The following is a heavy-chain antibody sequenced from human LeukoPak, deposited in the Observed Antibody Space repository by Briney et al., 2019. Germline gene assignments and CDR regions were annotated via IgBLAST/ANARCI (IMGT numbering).Heavy chain of an antibody. J-gene: IGHJ3*02. CDR1: GYSFTSYW. CDR2: IDPSDAYT. D-gene: IGHD3-10*01. V-gene: IGHV5-10-1*01. CDR3: ARIFLYYGSGSPLVAFDI. Sequence: GESLKISCKGSGYSFTSYWISWVRRMPGKGLEWMGRIDPSDAYTNYSPSFQGHVPISADKSITTAYLQWSSLKASDTAMYYCARIFLYYGSGSPLVAFDIWGQGTMVTVSS.